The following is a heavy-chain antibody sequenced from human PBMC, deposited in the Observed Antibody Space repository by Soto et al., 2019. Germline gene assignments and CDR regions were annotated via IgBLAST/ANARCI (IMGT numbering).Heavy chain of an antibody. CDR2: INYSGAA. V-gene: IGHV4-30-4*01. CDR3: DRAEQSKILLFEEVTRRDYCHVLDV. CDR1: GGSISGGDYH. J-gene: IGHJ6*02. D-gene: IGHD1-26*01. Sequence: SETLSLTCSVSGGSISGGDYHWSWIRQAPGKDLEWIGSINYSGAASYNPSLDTRVTTSIDASKNQFSLKVRSVSAADTAVYYCDRAEQSKILLFEEVTRRDYCHVLDVWGQGTKVTGSS.